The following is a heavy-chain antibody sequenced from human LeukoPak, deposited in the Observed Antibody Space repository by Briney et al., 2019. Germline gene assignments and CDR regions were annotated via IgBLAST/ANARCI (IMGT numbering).Heavy chain of an antibody. CDR1: GGSFSGYY. CDR2: INHSGST. CDR3: ARGEMATIFDY. Sequence: SETLSLTCAVYGGSFSGYYWSWIRQPPGKGLEWIGEINHSGSTNYNPSLKSRVTISIDTSMKQFSLKLSSVTAADTAVYYCARGEMATIFDYWGQGTLVTVSS. D-gene: IGHD5-24*01. V-gene: IGHV4-34*01. J-gene: IGHJ4*02.